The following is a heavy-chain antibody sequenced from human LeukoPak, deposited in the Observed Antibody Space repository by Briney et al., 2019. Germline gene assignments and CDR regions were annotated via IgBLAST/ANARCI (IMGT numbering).Heavy chain of an antibody. CDR3: AKEEGTYTSSWYVVY. Sequence: GGSLRLSCAASGFTFSSYAMSWVRQAPGKGLEWVSGISGSGGSTDYADSVKGRFTISRDNSKNTLYPQMNSLRAEDTAVYYCAKEEGTYTSSWYVVYWGQGTLVTVSS. CDR2: ISGSGGST. D-gene: IGHD6-13*01. CDR1: GFTFSSYA. V-gene: IGHV3-23*01. J-gene: IGHJ4*02.